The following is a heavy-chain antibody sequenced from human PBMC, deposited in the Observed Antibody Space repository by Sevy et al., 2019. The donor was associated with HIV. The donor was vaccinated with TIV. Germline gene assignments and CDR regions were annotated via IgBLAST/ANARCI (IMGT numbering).Heavy chain of an antibody. CDR2: ISWNRGSV. D-gene: IGHD2-2*02. J-gene: IGHJ6*02. Sequence: GGSLRLSCAASGFPFNDHAMHWVRQTPGKGLEWVAGISWNRGSVGYADSVKGRFTISRDNAKQSISLQMNSLRADDTALYFCEKDLNRGCDSINCYTYYYYFYGLDVWGHGTTVTVSS. CDR1: GFPFNDHA. CDR3: EKDLNRGCDSINCYTYYYYFYGLDV. V-gene: IGHV3-9*01.